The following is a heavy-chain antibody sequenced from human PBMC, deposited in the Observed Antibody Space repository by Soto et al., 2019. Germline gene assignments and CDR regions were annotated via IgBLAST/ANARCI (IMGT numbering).Heavy chain of an antibody. D-gene: IGHD3-22*01. CDR3: ARDYYYDNSGNPGAYYYRMDA. CDR2: IYYSGST. CDR1: GGSISSYH. Sequence: SETLSLTCTVSGGSISSYHWSWIRQPPGKGLAWIGYIYYSGSTKYNPSLKSRVTMSVDKSKNQFSLRLESVTAADTAVYWCARDYYYDNSGNPGAYYYRMDAWGQGTTAPVS. J-gene: IGHJ6*02. V-gene: IGHV4-59*01.